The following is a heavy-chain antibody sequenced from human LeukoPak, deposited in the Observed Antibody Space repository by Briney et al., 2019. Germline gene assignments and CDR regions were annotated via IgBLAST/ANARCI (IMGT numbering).Heavy chain of an antibody. V-gene: IGHV3-48*01. CDR3: AREDSSSSGVGYYYYMDV. D-gene: IGHD6-6*01. J-gene: IGHJ6*03. Sequence: HPGGSLRLSCAASGFTFSNYNMNWVRQAPGKGLEWVSYIGSRSSTIYYADSVKGRFTISRDNAKNSLYVQMNSLRAEDTAVYYCAREDSSSSGVGYYYYMDVWGKGTTVTVSS. CDR2: IGSRSSTI. CDR1: GFTFSNYN.